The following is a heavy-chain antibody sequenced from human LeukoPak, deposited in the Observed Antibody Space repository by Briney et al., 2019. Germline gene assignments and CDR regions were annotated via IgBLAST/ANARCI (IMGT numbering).Heavy chain of an antibody. CDR3: ARGGLYYDTKTPYY. J-gene: IGHJ4*02. CDR2: IYTSGST. Sequence: SQTLSLTCTVSGGSISSGPYYWRWIRQPAGKGLDWVGRIYTSGSTNYNSSLKSRVTISQDTSKNQFSLKLSSVTAADTAVYYCARGGLYYDTKTPYYGGQGTLVTVSS. V-gene: IGHV4-61*02. D-gene: IGHD3-22*01. CDR1: GGSISSGPYY.